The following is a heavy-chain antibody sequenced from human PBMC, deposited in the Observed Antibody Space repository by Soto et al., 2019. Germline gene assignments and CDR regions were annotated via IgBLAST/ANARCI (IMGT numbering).Heavy chain of an antibody. CDR2: IYYSGST. Sequence: SETLSLTCTVSGGSISSYYWSWIRQPPGKGLEWIGYIYYSGSTNYNPSLKSRVTISVDTSKNQFSLKLSSVTAADTAVYYCARHVGRDNWNQRHFDYWGQGTLVTVSS. D-gene: IGHD1-20*01. CDR1: GGSISSYY. V-gene: IGHV4-59*08. J-gene: IGHJ4*02. CDR3: ARHVGRDNWNQRHFDY.